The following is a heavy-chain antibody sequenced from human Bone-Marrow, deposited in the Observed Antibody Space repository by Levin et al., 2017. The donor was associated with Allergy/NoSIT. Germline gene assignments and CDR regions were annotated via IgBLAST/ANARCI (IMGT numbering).Heavy chain of an antibody. D-gene: IGHD3-10*01. J-gene: IGHJ4*02. CDR3: ARVLHYYGSGSYYIFDY. V-gene: IGHV1-2*06. CDR2: INPNSGGT. Sequence: ASVKVSCKASGYTFTGYYMHWVRQAPGQGLEWMGRINPNSGGTNYAQKFQGRVTMTRDTSISTAYMELSRLRSDDTAVYYCARVLHYYGSGSYYIFDYWGQGTLVTVSS. CDR1: GYTFTGYY.